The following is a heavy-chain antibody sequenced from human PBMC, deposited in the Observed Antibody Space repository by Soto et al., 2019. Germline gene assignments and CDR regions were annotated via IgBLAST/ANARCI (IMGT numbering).Heavy chain of an antibody. D-gene: IGHD3-22*01. Sequence: GASVKVSCKTSGYTFIRYGISWVRQAPGQGLEWMAWISTYNGNTDYAQHLQGRLTMTTDTSTGTVYMELRSLRSDDTAVYYCVRDRSFYDSSGYVDYWGQGTRVTVS. CDR1: GYTFIRYG. CDR2: ISTYNGNT. CDR3: VRDRSFYDSSGYVDY. V-gene: IGHV1-18*01. J-gene: IGHJ4*02.